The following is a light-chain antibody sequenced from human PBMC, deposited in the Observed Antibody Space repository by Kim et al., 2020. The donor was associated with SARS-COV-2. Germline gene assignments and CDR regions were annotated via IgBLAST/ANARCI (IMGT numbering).Light chain of an antibody. Sequence: ASVGDRVTISCRASQGIGSYLAWYQQKPGKVPQLLIYAASELQSGVPSRFSGSGSGTDFTLTISSLQPEDVATYFSQKYNSAPFTFGPGTKVDIK. CDR3: QKYNSAPFT. J-gene: IGKJ3*01. CDR1: QGIGSY. CDR2: AAS. V-gene: IGKV1-27*01.